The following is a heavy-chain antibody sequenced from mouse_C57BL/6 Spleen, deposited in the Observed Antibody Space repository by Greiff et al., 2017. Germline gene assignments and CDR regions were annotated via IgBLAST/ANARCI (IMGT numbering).Heavy chain of an antibody. Sequence: QVQLKQPGAELVRPGTSVQLSCKASGYTFTSYWMHWVKQRPGQGLEWIGVIDPSDSYTNYNQKFKGKATLTVDTSSSTAYMQLSSLTSEDSAVYYCARLDYAMDYWGQGTSVTVSS. J-gene: IGHJ4*01. CDR2: IDPSDSYT. CDR3: ARLDYAMDY. V-gene: IGHV1-59*01. CDR1: GYTFTSYW.